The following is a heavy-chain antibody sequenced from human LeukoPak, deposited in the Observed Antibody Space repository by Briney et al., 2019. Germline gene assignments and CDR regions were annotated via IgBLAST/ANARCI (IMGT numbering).Heavy chain of an antibody. CDR1: EFSFSAYA. J-gene: IGHJ4*02. D-gene: IGHD6-19*01. CDR2: ISRSSTTM. CDR3: ARDLIAVAGISND. V-gene: IGHV3-48*04. Sequence: PGGSLRLSCAASEFSFSAYAMNWVRQAPGKGLEWISYISRSSTTMYYADSVEGRFTISRDNTKNSLYLQMSSLRAEDTAVYYCARDLIAVAGISNDWGQGTLVTVSS.